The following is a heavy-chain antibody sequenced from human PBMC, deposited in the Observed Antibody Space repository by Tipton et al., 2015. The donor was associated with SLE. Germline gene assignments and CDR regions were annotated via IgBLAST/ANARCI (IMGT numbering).Heavy chain of an antibody. CDR3: AKPIAAAVYYFDY. V-gene: IGHV3-30*18. D-gene: IGHD6-13*01. CDR1: GFTFSSYG. CDR2: ISYDGSNK. Sequence: SLRLSCAASGFTFSSYGMHWVRQAPGKGLEWVAVISYDGSNKYYADSVKGRFTISRDNSKNTLYLQMNSLRAEDTAVYYCAKPIAAAVYYFDYWGQGTLVTVSS. J-gene: IGHJ4*02.